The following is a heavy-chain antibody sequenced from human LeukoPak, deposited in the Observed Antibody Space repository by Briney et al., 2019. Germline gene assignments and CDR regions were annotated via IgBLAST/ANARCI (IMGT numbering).Heavy chain of an antibody. CDR1: GGSFSGYY. D-gene: IGHD6-6*01. CDR3: ARGYSSSQDY. Sequence: SETLSLTCAVYGGSFSGYYWSWIRQPPGKGLEWIGEINHSGSTNYNPSLKSRVTISVDTSKNQFSLKLSSVTAADTAVYYCARGYSSSQDYWGQGTLVTVSS. CDR2: INHSGST. J-gene: IGHJ4*02. V-gene: IGHV4-34*01.